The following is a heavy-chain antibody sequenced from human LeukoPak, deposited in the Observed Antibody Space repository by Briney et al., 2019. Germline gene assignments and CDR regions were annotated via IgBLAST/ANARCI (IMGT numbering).Heavy chain of an antibody. J-gene: IGHJ4*02. D-gene: IGHD2-15*01. Sequence: PSETPSLTCTVSGGSISSYYWSWIRQPPGKGLEWIGYIYYSGSTNYNPSLKSRVTISVDTSKNQFSLKLSSVTAADTAVYYCARGGVVVPIDYWGQGTLVTVSS. V-gene: IGHV4-59*08. CDR2: IYYSGST. CDR3: ARGGVVVPIDY. CDR1: GGSISSYY.